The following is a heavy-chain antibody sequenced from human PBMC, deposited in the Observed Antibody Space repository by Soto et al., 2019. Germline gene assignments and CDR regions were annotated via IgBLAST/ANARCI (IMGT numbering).Heavy chain of an antibody. V-gene: IGHV1-2*02. CDR1: GHSFSAHY. Sequence: SSVKVSCKASGHSFSAHYLNCVRKAPGQGLEWMGWIKPNSGGTDYAQKFQGRVTRTRGTSISTAYMELRGLRYHDTAVYYCARTGEVIPRVAYHWFDPWGQGTLVTVSS. CDR2: IKPNSGGT. CDR3: ARTGEVIPRVAYHWFDP. J-gene: IGHJ5*02. D-gene: IGHD3-16*01.